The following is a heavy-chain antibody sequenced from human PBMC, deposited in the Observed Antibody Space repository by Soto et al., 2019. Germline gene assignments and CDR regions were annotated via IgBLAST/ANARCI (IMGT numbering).Heavy chain of an antibody. CDR2: IIPILGIA. CDR3: AREGSGWWFWFDP. CDR1: GGTFSSYT. Sequence: QVQLVQSGAEVKKPGSSVKVSCKASGGTFSSYTISWVRQAPGQGLEWMGRIIPILGIANYAQKFQGRVTITADKSTSTAYRELSSLRSEDTAVYYCAREGSGWWFWFDPWGQGTLVTVSS. V-gene: IGHV1-69*08. D-gene: IGHD6-19*01. J-gene: IGHJ5*02.